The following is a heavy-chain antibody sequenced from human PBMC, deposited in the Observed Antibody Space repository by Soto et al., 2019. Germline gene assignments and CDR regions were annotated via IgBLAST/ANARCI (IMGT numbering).Heavy chain of an antibody. Sequence: SRPTLVHPTQTLTLTCSVSGFSLNTGGLGVGWIRQPPGKALEWLALIYWDDDKRYSPSLRNRLSISKDTSNNLVVFTMTNMDPVDTATYYCIHSRCGGDCLRSYSSHYYYGLDVWGQGTTVTVSS. CDR1: GFSLNTGGLG. CDR3: IHSRCGGDCLRSYSSHYYYGLDV. D-gene: IGHD2-21*02. CDR2: IYWDDDK. V-gene: IGHV2-5*02. J-gene: IGHJ6*02.